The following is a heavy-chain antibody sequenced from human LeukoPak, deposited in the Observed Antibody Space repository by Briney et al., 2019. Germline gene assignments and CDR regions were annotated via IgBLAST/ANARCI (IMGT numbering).Heavy chain of an antibody. V-gene: IGHV4-34*01. CDR1: GGSFSGYY. CDR2: INHSGST. J-gene: IGHJ4*02. D-gene: IGHD1-26*01. CDR3: ARGNTGGPFDY. Sequence: KTSETLSLTCAVYGGSFSGYYWSWIRQPPGKGLEWIGEINHSGSTNYNPSLKSRVTISVDTSKNQFSLKLSSVTAADTAVYYCARGNTGGPFDYWGQGTLVTVSS.